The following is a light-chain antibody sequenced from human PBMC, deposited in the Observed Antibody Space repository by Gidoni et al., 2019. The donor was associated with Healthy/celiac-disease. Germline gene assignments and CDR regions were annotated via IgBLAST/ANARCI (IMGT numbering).Light chain of an antibody. V-gene: IGKV3-20*01. J-gene: IGKJ1*01. Sequence: EIVLTQSPGTLSLSPGERATLSCRASQSVSSSYLAWYQQKPGQAPRLLIYGASSRATGIPDRVSGSGSGTDFTLTISRLEPEDFAVDYCQQYGSSPETFGQGTKVEIK. CDR1: QSVSSSY. CDR3: QQYGSSPET. CDR2: GAS.